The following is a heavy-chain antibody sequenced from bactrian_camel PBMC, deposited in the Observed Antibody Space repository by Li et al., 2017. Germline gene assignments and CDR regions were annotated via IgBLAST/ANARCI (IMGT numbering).Heavy chain of an antibody. J-gene: IGHJ6*01. Sequence: VQLVESGGGSVQPGGSLKLSCAASGHTDSSMCMGWFRQAPGAGREGVATIHRDTGATYTGPVQGRFTISRDNTKNTLYLEMNNLKPEDTAMYYCAARIRGAYPPCRTSPDDYGTWGQGTQVTVS. V-gene: IGHV3S31*01. CDR1: GHTDSSMC. D-gene: IGHD1*01. CDR2: IHRDTGAT. CDR3: AARIRGAYPPCRTSPDDYGT.